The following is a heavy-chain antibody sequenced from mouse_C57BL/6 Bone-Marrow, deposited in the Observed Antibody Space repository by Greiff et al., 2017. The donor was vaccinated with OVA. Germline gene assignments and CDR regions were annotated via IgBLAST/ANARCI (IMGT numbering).Heavy chain of an antibody. Sequence: VQLQQSGAELVRPGASVTLSCKASGSTFTDYEMPWVKQTPVHGLEWIGAIDPETGGTAYNQKFKGKAILTADKSSSTAYMELRSLTSEDSAVYYCTHLLYDYWGQGTTLTVSS. CDR2: IDPETGGT. D-gene: IGHD2-1*01. V-gene: IGHV1-15*01. J-gene: IGHJ2*01. CDR1: GSTFTDYE. CDR3: THLLYDY.